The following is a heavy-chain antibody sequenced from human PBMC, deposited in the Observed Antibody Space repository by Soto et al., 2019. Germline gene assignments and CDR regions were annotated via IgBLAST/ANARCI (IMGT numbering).Heavy chain of an antibody. CDR1: GFTFSDYY. V-gene: IGHV3-11*01. D-gene: IGHD3-3*01. Sequence: GGSLRLSCAASGFTFSDYYMSWIRQAPGKGLEWVPYISSSGSTIYYADSGKGRFTISRDNAKNSLYLQMNSLRAEDTAVYYCARDARYYDFWSGFNWFDPWGQGTLVTVSS. CDR3: ARDARYYDFWSGFNWFDP. CDR2: ISSSGSTI. J-gene: IGHJ5*02.